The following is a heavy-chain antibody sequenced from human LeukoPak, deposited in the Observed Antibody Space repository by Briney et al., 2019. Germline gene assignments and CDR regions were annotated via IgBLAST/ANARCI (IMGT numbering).Heavy chain of an antibody. Sequence: GGSLRLSCAASGFTFNSYAMSWVRQAPGKGLEWVSAISGSGGSTYYADSVKGRFTISRDNSKNTLYLQMNSLRAEDTAVYYCAKDVVVVAATLGAFDIWGQGTMVTVSS. D-gene: IGHD2-15*01. CDR2: ISGSGGST. V-gene: IGHV3-23*01. CDR3: AKDVVVVAATLGAFDI. CDR1: GFTFNSYA. J-gene: IGHJ3*02.